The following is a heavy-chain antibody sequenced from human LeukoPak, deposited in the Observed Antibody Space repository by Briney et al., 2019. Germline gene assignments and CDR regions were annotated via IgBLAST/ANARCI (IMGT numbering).Heavy chain of an antibody. V-gene: IGHV1-24*01. D-gene: IGHD5-18*01. CDR2: FDVIDSET. CDR3: AAGRPYSLLDY. CDR1: GSSLSELS. J-gene: IGHJ4*02. Sequence: GASVKVSCTVSGSSLSELSLYWVRQAPGKGLEWMGGFDVIDSETFYAQKFQARVTMTEDSSRDTAYMELRSLTSDDTALYYCAAGRPYSLLDYWGQGTLVTVSS.